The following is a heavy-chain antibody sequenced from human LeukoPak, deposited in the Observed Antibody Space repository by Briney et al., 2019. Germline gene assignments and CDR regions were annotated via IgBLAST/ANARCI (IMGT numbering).Heavy chain of an antibody. CDR1: GFTFSDYY. J-gene: IGHJ4*02. Sequence: PGGSLRLSCAASGFTFSDYYMSWIRQAPGKGLEWVSYISSSGSTIYYADSAKGRFTISRDNAKNSLYLQMNSLRAEDTAVYYCASERHDYGDLTDYWGQGTLVTVSS. CDR2: ISSSGSTI. V-gene: IGHV3-11*04. CDR3: ASERHDYGDLTDY. D-gene: IGHD4-17*01.